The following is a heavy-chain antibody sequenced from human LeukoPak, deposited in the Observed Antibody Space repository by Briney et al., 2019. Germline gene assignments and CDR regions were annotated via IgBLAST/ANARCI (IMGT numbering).Heavy chain of an antibody. J-gene: IGHJ4*02. CDR1: GFTFNTHG. D-gene: IGHD4-17*01. CDR3: AKELHYGSFDY. V-gene: IGHV3-30*02. Sequence: GGSLRLSCVTSGFTFNTHGMHWVRQAPGKALEWVAFVEHDGSKKYLESVKGRFTISRDNAKNSLYLQMNSLRAEDTALYYCAKELHYGSFDYWGQGTLVTVSS. CDR2: VEHDGSKK.